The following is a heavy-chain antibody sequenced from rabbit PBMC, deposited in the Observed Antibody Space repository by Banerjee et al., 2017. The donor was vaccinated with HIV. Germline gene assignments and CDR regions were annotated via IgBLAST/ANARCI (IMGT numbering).Heavy chain of an antibody. CDR2: INTGSSGNT. CDR1: GFTISSSYW. CDR3: ARDVGSNSYPTTFSL. Sequence: QSLEESGGDLVKPGASLTLTCTASGFTISSSYWICWVRQAPGKGLEWIGCINTGSSGNTYYASWAKGRFTISKTSSTTVTLQMTSLTAADTATYFCARDVGSNSYPTTFSLWGQGTLVTVS. J-gene: IGHJ4*01. D-gene: IGHD1-1*01. V-gene: IGHV1S40*01.